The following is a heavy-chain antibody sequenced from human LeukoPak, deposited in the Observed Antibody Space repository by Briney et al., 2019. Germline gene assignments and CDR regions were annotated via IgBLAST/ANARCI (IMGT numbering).Heavy chain of an antibody. CDR3: ARDRAAGGLGYNWFDP. Sequence: PSETLSLTCTVSGDSISSSSYCWDWIRQPPGKGLEWIGDIHDSGSTNYNPSLNSRVTIFMDTSKNQFSLRLSSVTAADTAVYYCARDRAAGGLGYNWFDPWGQGVLVTVSS. CDR2: IHDSGST. J-gene: IGHJ5*02. V-gene: IGHV4-39*07. D-gene: IGHD6-19*01. CDR1: GDSISSSSYC.